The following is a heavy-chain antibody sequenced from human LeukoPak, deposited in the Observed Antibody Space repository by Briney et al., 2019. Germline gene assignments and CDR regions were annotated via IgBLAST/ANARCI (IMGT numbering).Heavy chain of an antibody. D-gene: IGHD5-18*01. V-gene: IGHV1-2*02. CDR2: IYPNTGGT. CDR3: ARVVTAFYFDY. J-gene: IGHJ4*02. CDR1: GYTFTDDY. Sequence: ASVKVSCKASGYTFTDDYIHWVRQAPGQGLEWMGWIYPNTGGTNYAQKFQGRVTMTRDMSTSTVYMELSSLRSEDAAVYYCARVVTAFYFDYWGQGTLVTVSS.